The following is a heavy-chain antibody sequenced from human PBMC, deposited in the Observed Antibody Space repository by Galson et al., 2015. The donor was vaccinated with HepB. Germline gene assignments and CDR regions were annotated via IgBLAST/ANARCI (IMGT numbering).Heavy chain of an antibody. V-gene: IGHV3-30-3*01. CDR1: GFTFNNYA. CDR3: AVCFSTSCYAAENFQH. CDR2: ISYDGINK. D-gene: IGHD2-2*01. J-gene: IGHJ1*01. Sequence: SLRLSCAASGFTFNNYAINWVRQAPGKGLERVAVISYDGINKWYADSVKGRFTISRDNSKNTVYLQTNSLRAEDTAVYFCAVCFSTSCYAAENFQHWGQGTLVTVSS.